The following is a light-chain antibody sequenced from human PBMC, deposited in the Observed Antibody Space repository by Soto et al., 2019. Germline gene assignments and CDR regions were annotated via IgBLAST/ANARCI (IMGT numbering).Light chain of an antibody. V-gene: IGKV3-15*01. CDR2: GAS. J-gene: IGKJ1*01. CDR3: QQYTNWPPWT. CDR1: QSVSSTY. Sequence: EIVLTQSPGTLSSSPGERATLFCRASQSVSSTYLAWYQQKPGQAPRLLIYGASSRATGIPARFSGSGSGTEFTLTISSLQSEDFAVYYCQQYTNWPPWTFGQGTKVEI.